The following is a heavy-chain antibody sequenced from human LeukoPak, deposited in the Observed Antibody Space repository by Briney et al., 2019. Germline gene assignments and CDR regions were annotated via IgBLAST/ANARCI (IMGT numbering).Heavy chain of an antibody. CDR3: AREGIVVVTDPYWYFDL. CDR1: GFTFSSYW. D-gene: IGHD2-21*02. Sequence: PGGSLRLSCAASGFTFSSYWMSWVRQAPGKGLEWVANIKQDGSEKFYVDSVKGRFTISRDNAKNLLYLQMNSLRAEDTAVYYCAREGIVVVTDPYWYFDLWGRGTLVTVSS. V-gene: IGHV3-7*05. J-gene: IGHJ2*01. CDR2: IKQDGSEK.